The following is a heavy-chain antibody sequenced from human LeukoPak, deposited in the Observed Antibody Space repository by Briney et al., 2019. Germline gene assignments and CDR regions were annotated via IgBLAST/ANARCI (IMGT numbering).Heavy chain of an antibody. CDR3: ARVADILTGYPHPPTFDY. D-gene: IGHD3-9*01. Sequence: PSKTLSLTCTVSGGSVSSGSCYWSWIRQPPGKGLEWIGYIYYSGSTYYNPSLKSRVTISVDTSKNQFSLKLSSVTAADTAVYYCARVADILTGYPHPPTFDYWGQGTLVTVSS. CDR1: GGSVSSGSCY. V-gene: IGHV4-61*01. J-gene: IGHJ4*02. CDR2: IYYSGST.